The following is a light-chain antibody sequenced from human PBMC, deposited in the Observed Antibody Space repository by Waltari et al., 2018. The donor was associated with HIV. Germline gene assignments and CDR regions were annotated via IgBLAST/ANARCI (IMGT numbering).Light chain of an antibody. V-gene: IGLV1-51*01. CDR2: DND. Sequence: QSLLTQPPSVSAAPGQKVTISCSGTTPNIGNGFVSWYQQLPGTAPKLLIYDNDKRPSGIPDRFSGSQSGTSATLDITGLQTGDEADYYCGTWDTSLYSYVFATGSKVTVL. CDR1: TPNIGNGF. CDR3: GTWDTSLYSYV. J-gene: IGLJ1*01.